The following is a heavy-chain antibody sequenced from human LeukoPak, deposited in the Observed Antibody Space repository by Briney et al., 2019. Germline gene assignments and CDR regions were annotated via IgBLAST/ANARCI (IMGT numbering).Heavy chain of an antibody. V-gene: IGHV3-23*01. J-gene: IGHJ4*02. Sequence: GGSLRLSCAASGFTFSSYAMTWVRQAPGKGLEWVSAISCSGGSTYYADSVKGRFTISRDNSKNTLYLQMNSLRAEDTAVYYCAKGKWLLLFAPFDYWGQGTLVTVSS. CDR2: ISCSGGST. D-gene: IGHD3-22*01. CDR3: AKGKWLLLFAPFDY. CDR1: GFTFSSYA.